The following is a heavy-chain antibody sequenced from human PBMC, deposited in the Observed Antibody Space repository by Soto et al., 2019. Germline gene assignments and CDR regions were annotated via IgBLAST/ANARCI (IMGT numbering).Heavy chain of an antibody. CDR1: GFTFSGYG. J-gene: IGHJ4*02. D-gene: IGHD3-16*02. CDR3: AKDYDDYVWGSYRSYIRGGIPDY. CDR2: ISYDGSNK. Sequence: PGGSLRLSCAASGFTFSGYGMHWVRQAPGKGLEWVAVISYDGSNKYYADSVKGRFTISRDNSKNTLYLQMNSLRAEDTAVYYCAKDYDDYVWGSYRSYIRGGIPDYWGQGTLVTVSS. V-gene: IGHV3-30*18.